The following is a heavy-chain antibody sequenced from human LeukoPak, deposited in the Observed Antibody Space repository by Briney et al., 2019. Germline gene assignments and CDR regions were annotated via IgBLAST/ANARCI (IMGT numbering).Heavy chain of an antibody. V-gene: IGHV4-59*12. CDR3: ARGPWRGYSYGYTGDRGRYYYGMDV. CDR1: GGFNSHYY. J-gene: IGHJ6*02. CDR2: FYHSGST. D-gene: IGHD5-18*01. Sequence: SETLSLTCSVSGGFNSHYYWSWIRQPPGKGLEWIGYFYHSGSTNYNPSLKSRVTISVDTSKNQFSLKLSSVTAADTAVYYCARGPWRGYSYGYTGDRGRYYYGMDVWGQGTTVTVSS.